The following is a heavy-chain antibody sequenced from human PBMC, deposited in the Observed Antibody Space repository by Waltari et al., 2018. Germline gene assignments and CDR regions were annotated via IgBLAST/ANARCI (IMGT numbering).Heavy chain of an antibody. CDR2: IYYSGST. Sequence: QVQLQESGPGLVKPSETLSLTCTVSGGSISSYYWSWIRQPPGKGREWIGYIYYSGSTNYNPSLKSRVTISVDTSKNQFSLKLSSVTAADTAVYYCARDSDFWSGKRYYYYGMDVWGQGTTVTVSS. J-gene: IGHJ6*02. V-gene: IGHV4-59*01. CDR1: GGSISSYY. D-gene: IGHD3-3*01. CDR3: ARDSDFWSGKRYYYYGMDV.